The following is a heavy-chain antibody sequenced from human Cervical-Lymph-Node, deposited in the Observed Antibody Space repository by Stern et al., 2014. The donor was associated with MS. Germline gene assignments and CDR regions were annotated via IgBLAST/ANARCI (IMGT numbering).Heavy chain of an antibody. J-gene: IGHJ6*02. CDR3: VREDLSRYYYAMDV. Sequence: VQLIESGSELKKPGASVKVSCKASGYTFTRYSINWVRQAPGQGLEWMGWVNMNSGNLTYAQGFTGRFVFSLNTSVSTAYLQISSLKAEYTAVYYCVREDLSRYYYAMDVWGQGTTVTVSS. CDR1: GYTFTRYS. V-gene: IGHV7-4-1*02. CDR2: VNMNSGNL.